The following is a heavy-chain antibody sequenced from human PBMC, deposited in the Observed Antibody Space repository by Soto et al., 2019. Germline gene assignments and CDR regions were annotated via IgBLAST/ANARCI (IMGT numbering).Heavy chain of an antibody. CDR3: AKGSYYDFWSGYYPPAGDYYYGMAV. V-gene: IGHV3-23*01. CDR2: ISGSGGST. J-gene: IGHJ6*02. D-gene: IGHD3-3*01. Sequence: PGGSLRLSCAASGFTFSSYAMSWVRQAPGKGLEWVSAISGSGGSTYYADSVKGRFTISRDNSKNTLYLQMNSLRAEDTAVYYCAKGSYYDFWSGYYPPAGDYYYGMAVWGQGTTVTV. CDR1: GFTFSSYA.